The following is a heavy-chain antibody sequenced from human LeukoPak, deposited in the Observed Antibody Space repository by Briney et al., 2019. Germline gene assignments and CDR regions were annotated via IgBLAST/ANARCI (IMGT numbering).Heavy chain of an antibody. CDR3: ASQIPAADMGSFDP. CDR1: GGSISSYY. J-gene: IGHJ5*02. CDR2: IYYSGST. Sequence: SETLSLTCTVFGGSISSYYWSWLRQPPGKGLEWIGYIYYSGSTNYNPSLKSRVTISVDTSKNQFSLKLSSVTAADTAVYYCASQIPAADMGSFDPWGQGTLVTVSS. V-gene: IGHV4-59*01. D-gene: IGHD2-2*01.